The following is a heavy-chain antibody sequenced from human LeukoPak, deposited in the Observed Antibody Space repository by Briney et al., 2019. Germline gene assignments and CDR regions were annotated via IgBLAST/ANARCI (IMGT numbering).Heavy chain of an antibody. D-gene: IGHD3-9*01. Sequence: SETLSLTCAVYGGSFNGFYWSWIRQSPGKGLEWIGEGNHNGGTKYNPSLKSRVTISADSSKNQFSLKLSFVTAADSAVYYCAKNGQTGFSFDPWGQGNLVTV. CDR1: GGSFNGFY. CDR2: GNHNGGT. V-gene: IGHV4-34*01. CDR3: AKNGQTGFSFDP. J-gene: IGHJ5*02.